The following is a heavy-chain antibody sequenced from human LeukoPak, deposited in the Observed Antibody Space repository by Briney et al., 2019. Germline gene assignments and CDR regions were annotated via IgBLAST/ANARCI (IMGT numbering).Heavy chain of an antibody. J-gene: IGHJ4*02. CDR2: IWYDGSNE. CDR1: GFTFSTYA. Sequence: GGSLRLSCATSGFTFSTYAMHWVRQAPGKGLEWVAAIWYDGSNEHYADSVKGRFTISRDNSRNTLYLQMNSLRVEGTAVYYCAREVDCSGGRCYRGEFDYWGQGTLVTVSS. CDR3: AREVDCSGGRCYRGEFDY. V-gene: IGHV3-33*01. D-gene: IGHD2-15*01.